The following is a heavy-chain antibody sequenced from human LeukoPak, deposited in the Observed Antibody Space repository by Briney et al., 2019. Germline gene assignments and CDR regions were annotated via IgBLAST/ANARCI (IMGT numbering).Heavy chain of an antibody. CDR2: IIPILGIA. J-gene: IGHJ4*02. CDR3: ARDFWEPDYGENDY. V-gene: IGHV1-69*04. D-gene: IGHD4-17*01. Sequence: ASVKVSCKASGGTFSSYAISCVRQAPGQGLEWMGRIIPILGIANYAQKFQGRVTITADKSTSTAYMELSSLRSEDTAVYYCARDFWEPDYGENDYWGQGTLVTVSS. CDR1: GGTFSSYA.